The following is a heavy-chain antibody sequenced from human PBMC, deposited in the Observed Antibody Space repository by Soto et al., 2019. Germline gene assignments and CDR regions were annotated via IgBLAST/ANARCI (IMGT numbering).Heavy chain of an antibody. CDR1: GFTFSSYA. J-gene: IGHJ6*02. CDR3: ARDYYDSSGDGLDV. V-gene: IGHV3-23*01. D-gene: IGHD3-22*01. Sequence: EVQLLESGGGLVQPGGSLRLSCAASGFTFSSYAMSWVRQAPGKGLEWVSAISGSGGSTYYADSVKDRFTISRDNSKNTLYLQMNSLRAEDTAVYYCARDYYDSSGDGLDVWGQGTTVTVSS. CDR2: ISGSGGST.